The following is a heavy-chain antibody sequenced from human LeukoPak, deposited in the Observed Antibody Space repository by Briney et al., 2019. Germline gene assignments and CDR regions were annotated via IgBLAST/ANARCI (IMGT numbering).Heavy chain of an antibody. J-gene: IGHJ5*02. CDR3: ARDAGDTGWFDP. CDR2: IYYSGST. CDR1: GGSISSYH. V-gene: IGHV4-39*07. Sequence: SETLSLTCTVSGGSISSYHWGWIRQPPGKGLEWIGSIYYSGSTYYNPSLKSRVTISVDTSKNQFSLKLSSVTAADTAVYYCARDAGDTGWFDPWGQGTLVTVSS. D-gene: IGHD5-18*01.